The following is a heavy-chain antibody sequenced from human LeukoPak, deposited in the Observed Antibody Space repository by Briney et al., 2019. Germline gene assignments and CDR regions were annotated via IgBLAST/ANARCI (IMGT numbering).Heavy chain of an antibody. CDR1: GYTFTSYD. V-gene: IGHV1-8*01. J-gene: IGHJ5*02. CDR2: MNPNSGNT. D-gene: IGHD3-10*01. Sequence: ASVKVSCKASGYTFTSYDINWVRQATGQGLEWMGWMNPNSGNTGYAQKFQGRVTMTRNTSISTAYMELSSLRSEDTAVYYCARRRAVRGVIIKAARSWFDPWGQGTLVTVSS. CDR3: ARRRAVRGVIIKAARSWFDP.